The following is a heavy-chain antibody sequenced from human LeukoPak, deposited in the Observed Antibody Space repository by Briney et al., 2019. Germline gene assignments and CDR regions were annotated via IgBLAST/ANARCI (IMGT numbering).Heavy chain of an antibody. Sequence: GGSLRLSCAASGGTFSSYAISWVRQAPGQGLEWMGGIIPIFGTANYAQKFQGRVTITADESTSTAYMELSSLRSEDTAVYYCARETSGSYGGFDYWGQGTLVTVSS. CDR2: IIPIFGTA. V-gene: IGHV1-69*01. J-gene: IGHJ4*02. D-gene: IGHD1-26*01. CDR1: GGTFSSYA. CDR3: ARETSGSYGGFDY.